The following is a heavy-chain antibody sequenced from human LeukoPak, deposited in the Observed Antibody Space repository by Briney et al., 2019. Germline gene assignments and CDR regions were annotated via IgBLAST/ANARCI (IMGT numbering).Heavy chain of an antibody. CDR2: INPSGGST. J-gene: IGHJ4*02. CDR3: ARAYTYGLNY. D-gene: IGHD5-18*01. Sequence: GASVKVSCKASGYTFTHYYMHWVRQVPGQGLEWMGTINPSGGSTSYAQKFQGRVTMTRDTSTSTVYMELSSLRTEDTAVFYCARAYTYGLNYWGQGTLVTASS. CDR1: GYTFTHYY. V-gene: IGHV1-46*01.